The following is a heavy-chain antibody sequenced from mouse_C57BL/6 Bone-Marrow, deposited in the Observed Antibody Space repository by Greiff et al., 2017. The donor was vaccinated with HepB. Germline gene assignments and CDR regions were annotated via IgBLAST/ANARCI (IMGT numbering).Heavy chain of an antibody. J-gene: IGHJ3*01. CDR3: TRGLRRGNGFAY. V-gene: IGHV14-4*01. Sequence: EVQLQQSGAELVRPGASVKLSCTASGFNIKDDYMHWVKQRPEQGLEWSGWIDPENGDTEYASKFQGKATITADTSSNTAYLQLSSLTSEDTAVYYCTRGLRRGNGFAYWGQGTLVTVSA. CDR1: GFNIKDDY. CDR2: IDPENGDT. D-gene: IGHD2-4*01.